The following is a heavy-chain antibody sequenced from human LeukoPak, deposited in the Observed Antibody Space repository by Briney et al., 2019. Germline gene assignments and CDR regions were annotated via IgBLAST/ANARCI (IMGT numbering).Heavy chain of an antibody. D-gene: IGHD1-1*01. CDR3: AKEGAEYNLNA. J-gene: IGHJ5*02. CDR2: ISGSGGST. CDR1: GFTFSTSN. Sequence: GGSLRLSCAASGFTFSTSNMNWVRQAPGKGLEWVSGISGSGGSTFYADSVKGRFTISRDNSKNTLYLQMTSLRADDTAVFYCAKEGAEYNLNAWGQGTLVTVSS. V-gene: IGHV3-23*01.